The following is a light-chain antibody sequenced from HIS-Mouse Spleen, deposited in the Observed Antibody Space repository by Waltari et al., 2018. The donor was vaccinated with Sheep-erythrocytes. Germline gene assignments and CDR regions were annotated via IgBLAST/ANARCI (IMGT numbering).Light chain of an antibody. CDR1: QGISSW. CDR3: QQANSFPIT. CDR2: AAS. V-gene: IGKV1-12*01. J-gene: IGKJ5*01. Sequence: DIQMTQSPSSVSASVGDRVTITCRASQGISSWLAWYQHKPGKAPKPLIYAASSLQSGVPSRFSGSGSGTDFTLTISSLQPEDFATYYCQQANSFPITFGRGTRLEIK.